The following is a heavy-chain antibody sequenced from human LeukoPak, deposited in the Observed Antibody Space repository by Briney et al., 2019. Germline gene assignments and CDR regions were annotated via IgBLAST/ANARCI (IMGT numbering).Heavy chain of an antibody. CDR3: ARGDWNWDY. CDR2: IRRDESSK. J-gene: IGHJ4*02. Sequence: GGSLRLSCAASGFTFSSYGMHWVRQAPGKGLEWVAFIRRDESSKNYADSVKGRFTISRDISKNTLFLQMNSLRAEDTAVYYCARGDWNWDYWGQGTLVTVSS. D-gene: IGHD1-7*01. CDR1: GFTFSSYG. V-gene: IGHV3-30*02.